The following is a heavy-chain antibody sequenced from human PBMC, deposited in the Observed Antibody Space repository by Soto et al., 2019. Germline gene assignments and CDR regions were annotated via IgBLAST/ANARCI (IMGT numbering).Heavy chain of an antibody. J-gene: IGHJ4*02. CDR2: LNPSGGST. V-gene: IGHV1-46*01. D-gene: IGHD2-21*02. CDR3: ARLLAPYCGGDCFSGFDY. Sequence: QVQLVQSGAEVQEPGASVKVSCKASGYTFTNYYIHWVGQAPRQGLEWMGSLNPSGGSTKYAQKLQGRVTLTRDTPTSTVYKGLSSLRSEDTAVYYCARLLAPYCGGDCFSGFDYWGQGTLGTVSS. CDR1: GYTFTNYY.